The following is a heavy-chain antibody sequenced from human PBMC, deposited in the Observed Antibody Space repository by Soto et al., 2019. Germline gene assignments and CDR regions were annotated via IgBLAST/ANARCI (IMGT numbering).Heavy chain of an antibody. V-gene: IGHV4-39*02. CDR1: DGSISSSSYY. CDR3: ARSHSSGYYDFDY. CDR2: IYYSGST. D-gene: IGHD3-22*01. J-gene: IGHJ4*02. Sequence: SETLSLTCTVSDGSISSSSYYWGWIRQPPGKGLDWIGSIYYSGSTYYNPSLKSRVTISVDMSKNHFSLKLSSVTAADTAVYYCARSHSSGYYDFDYWGQGTLVTVSS.